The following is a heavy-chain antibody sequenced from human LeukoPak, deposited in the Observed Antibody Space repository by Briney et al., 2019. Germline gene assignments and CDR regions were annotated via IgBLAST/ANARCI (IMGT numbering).Heavy chain of an antibody. Sequence: SVKVSCKASGGTFSSYAISWVRQAPGQGLEWMGGIIPIFGTANYAQKFRGRVTITADTSTSTAYMELRSLRSDDTAVYYCARGYCSSTSCYPGYFDYWGQGTLVTVSS. D-gene: IGHD2-2*01. J-gene: IGHJ4*02. V-gene: IGHV1-69*06. CDR3: ARGYCSSTSCYPGYFDY. CDR2: IIPIFGTA. CDR1: GGTFSSYA.